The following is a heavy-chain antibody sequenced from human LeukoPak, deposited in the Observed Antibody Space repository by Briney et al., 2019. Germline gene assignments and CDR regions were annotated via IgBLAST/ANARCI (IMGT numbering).Heavy chain of an antibody. CDR1: GGSISSGGYY. J-gene: IGHJ4*02. CDR3: ARGNMVRGVPEYYFDY. CDR2: IYYSGST. D-gene: IGHD3-10*01. V-gene: IGHV4-31*03. Sequence: PSQTLSLTCTVSGGSISSGGYYWSWIRQHPGKGLEWIGYIYYSGSTNYNPSLKSRVTISVDTSKNQFSLKLSSVTTADTAVYYCARGNMVRGVPEYYFDYWGQGTLVTVSS.